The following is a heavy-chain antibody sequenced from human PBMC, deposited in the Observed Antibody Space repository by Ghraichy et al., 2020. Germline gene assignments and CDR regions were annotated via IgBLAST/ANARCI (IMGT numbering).Heavy chain of an antibody. V-gene: IGHV3-9*01. Sequence: SLRLSCAASGFTFDDYAMHWVRQAPGKGLEWVSGISWNSGSIGYADSVKGRFTISRDNAKNSLYLQMNSLRAEDTALYYCAKTSSSSLRGYFDYWGQGTLVTVSS. CDR3: AKTSSSSLRGYFDY. D-gene: IGHD6-6*01. CDR2: ISWNSGSI. CDR1: GFTFDDYA. J-gene: IGHJ4*02.